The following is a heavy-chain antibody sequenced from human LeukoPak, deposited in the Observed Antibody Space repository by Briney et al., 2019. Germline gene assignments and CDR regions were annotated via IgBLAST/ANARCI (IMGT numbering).Heavy chain of an antibody. CDR3: AKGPGMYGSGSYYNGYYFDY. CDR1: GYTFTGYY. V-gene: IGHV1-2*02. CDR2: INPNSGGT. Sequence: ASVKVSCKASGYTFTGYYMHWVRQAPGQGLEWMGWINPNSGGTNYAQKLQGRVTMTTDTSTSTAYMELRSLRSDDTAVYYCAKGPGMYGSGSYYNGYYFDYWGQGTLVTVSS. J-gene: IGHJ4*02. D-gene: IGHD3-10*01.